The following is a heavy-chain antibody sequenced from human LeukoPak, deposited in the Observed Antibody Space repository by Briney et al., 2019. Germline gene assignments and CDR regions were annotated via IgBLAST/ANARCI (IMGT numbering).Heavy chain of an antibody. CDR3: ANSPAAVAGY. J-gene: IGHJ4*02. D-gene: IGHD6-19*01. V-gene: IGHV3-23*01. CDR2: ISGSGGST. CDR1: GFTFSSYA. Sequence: GGSLRLSCAASGFTFSSYAMNWVRQAPGKGLEWVSVISGSGGSTNYADFVKGRFTISRDNSKNTLYLQMNSLRAEDTAVYYCANSPAAVAGYWGQGTLVTVSS.